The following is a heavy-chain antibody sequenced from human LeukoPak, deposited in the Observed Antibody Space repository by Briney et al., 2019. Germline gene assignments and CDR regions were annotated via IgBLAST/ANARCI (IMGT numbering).Heavy chain of an antibody. V-gene: IGHV3-21*01. CDR1: GFTFSSYS. Sequence: GGSLRLSCAASGFTFSSYSMNWVRQAPGKGLEWVSSISSSSSYIYYADSVKDRFTISRDNAKNSLYLQMNSLRAEDTAVYYCARDRGAAVPAAPFDYWGQGTLVTVSS. CDR3: ARDRGAAVPAAPFDY. J-gene: IGHJ4*02. D-gene: IGHD2-2*01. CDR2: ISSSSSYI.